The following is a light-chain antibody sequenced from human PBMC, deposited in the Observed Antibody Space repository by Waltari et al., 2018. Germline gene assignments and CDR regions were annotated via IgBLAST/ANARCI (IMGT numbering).Light chain of an antibody. J-gene: IGKJ1*01. V-gene: IGKV3-11*01. Sequence: VILTQSQATLSLSPGERATLSCRASQSVSSYLAWYQQKPGQATRLLIYGASSSATGIPDRFRGIGSGTDFTLTFSSLEPEDVGVYHCYQHSSGTPFGQGTKVE. CDR2: GAS. CDR3: YQHSSGTP. CDR1: QSVSSY.